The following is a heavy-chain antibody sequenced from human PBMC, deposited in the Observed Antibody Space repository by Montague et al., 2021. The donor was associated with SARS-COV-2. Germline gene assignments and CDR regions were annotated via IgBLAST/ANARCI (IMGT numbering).Heavy chain of an antibody. Sequence: SRSLSLSASGFTFSSYGMHWVRQAPGKGLEWVAVIWYDGSNKYYADSVKGRFTISRDNSKNTLYLQMNSLRAEDTAVYYCARDGHYYDSSGYYYAPYYYYGMDVWGQGTTATVSS. V-gene: IGHV3-33*01. D-gene: IGHD3-22*01. CDR1: GFTFSSYG. J-gene: IGHJ6*02. CDR2: IWYDGSNK. CDR3: ARDGHYYDSSGYYYAPYYYYGMDV.